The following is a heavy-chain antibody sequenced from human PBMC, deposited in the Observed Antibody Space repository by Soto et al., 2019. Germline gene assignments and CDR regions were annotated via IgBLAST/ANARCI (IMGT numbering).Heavy chain of an antibody. J-gene: IGHJ6*02. V-gene: IGHV4-30-4*01. CDR2: IYYSGST. CDR3: AREYSGDTDYYYGMDV. D-gene: IGHD6-25*01. CDR1: GGSISSGDYY. Sequence: QVQLQESGPGLVKPSQTLSLTCTVSGGSISSGDYYWSWIRQPPGKGLEWIGYIYYSGSTYYNPSLKRRVTRSVDTSKNQFSLKLSSVTAADTALYYCAREYSGDTDYYYGMDVWRQGTTVTVSS.